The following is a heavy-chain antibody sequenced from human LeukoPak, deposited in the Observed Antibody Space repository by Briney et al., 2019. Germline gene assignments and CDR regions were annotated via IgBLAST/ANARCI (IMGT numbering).Heavy chain of an antibody. CDR1: GFTFNSYA. J-gene: IGHJ4*02. CDR3: AKDSGAYCSGGSCYRGYFHN. Sequence: PGGSLRLSCAASGFTFNSYAMSWVRQAPGKGLEWVSAITGSGDTTYYADSVKGRFTMSRDNSKNTLYLLMNSLRAEDTAVYHCAKDSGAYCSGGSCYRGYFHNWGQGTLVTVSS. V-gene: IGHV3-23*01. CDR2: ITGSGDTT. D-gene: IGHD2-15*01.